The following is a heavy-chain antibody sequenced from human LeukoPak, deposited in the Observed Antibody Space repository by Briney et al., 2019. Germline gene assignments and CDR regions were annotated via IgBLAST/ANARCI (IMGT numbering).Heavy chain of an antibody. Sequence: GASVKASCKASGYTFTSYGISWVRQAPGQGLEWMGWISAYNGNTNYAQKLQGRVTMTTDTSTSTAYMELRSLRSDDTAVYYCARALAAALPSIYYYGMDVWGQGTTVTVSS. CDR2: ISAYNGNT. V-gene: IGHV1-18*01. CDR3: ARALAAALPSIYYYGMDV. J-gene: IGHJ6*02. CDR1: GYTFTSYG. D-gene: IGHD6-13*01.